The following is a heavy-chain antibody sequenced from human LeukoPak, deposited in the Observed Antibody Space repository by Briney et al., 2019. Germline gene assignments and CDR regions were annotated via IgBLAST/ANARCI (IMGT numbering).Heavy chain of an antibody. V-gene: IGHV1-18*01. CDR2: ISAYNGNT. CDR3: AREETLYSGSYYVLGY. CDR1: GYTFTSYG. D-gene: IGHD1-26*01. J-gene: IGHJ4*02. Sequence: ASVKVSCKASGYTFTSYGISWVRQAPGQGLEWMGWISAYNGNTNYAQKLQGRVTMTTDTSTSTAYMELRSLRSDDTAVYYCAREETLYSGSYYVLGYWGQGTLVTVSS.